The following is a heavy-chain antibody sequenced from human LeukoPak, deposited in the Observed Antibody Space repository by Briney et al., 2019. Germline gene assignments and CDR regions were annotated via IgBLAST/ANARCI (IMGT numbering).Heavy chain of an antibody. CDR3: AKDDGWVQYAN. Sequence: PGGSLRLSCAGSGFTFSSYSMNGVRQAPGKGLEWVSSISSSSSYIYYADSVKGRFTISRDNSKNTLYLQMNSLRAEDTAVYYCAKDDGWVQYANWGQGTLVTVSS. D-gene: IGHD5-24*01. CDR1: GFTFSSYS. CDR2: ISSSSSYI. J-gene: IGHJ4*02. V-gene: IGHV3-21*04.